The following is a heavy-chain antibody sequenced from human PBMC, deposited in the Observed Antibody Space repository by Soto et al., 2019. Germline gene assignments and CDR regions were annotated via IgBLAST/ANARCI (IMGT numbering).Heavy chain of an antibody. J-gene: IGHJ4*02. CDR2: ISSSGSTI. V-gene: IGHV3-48*01. Sequence: LRLSCAASGFTFSSYSMNWVRQAPGEGLEWVSYISSSGSTIYYADSVKGRFTISRDQAKNSLYLQMNSLRAEDTAVYYCARPYGSGSYYNYFDSWGQGILVTVSS. CDR3: ARPYGSGSYYNYFDS. CDR1: GFTFSSYS. D-gene: IGHD3-10*01.